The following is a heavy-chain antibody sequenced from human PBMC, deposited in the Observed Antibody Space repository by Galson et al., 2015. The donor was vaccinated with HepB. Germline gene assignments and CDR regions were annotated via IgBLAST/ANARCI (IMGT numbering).Heavy chain of an antibody. Sequence: SLRLSCAASGFTFSSYGMHWVRQAPGKGLEWVAFIRYDGSNKYYADSVKGRFTISRDNSKNTLYLQMNSLRAEDTAVYYCAKDWGAAAANRGFFDYWGQGTLVTVSS. J-gene: IGHJ4*02. CDR1: GFTFSSYG. D-gene: IGHD6-13*01. CDR2: IRYDGSNK. CDR3: AKDWGAAAANRGFFDY. V-gene: IGHV3-30*02.